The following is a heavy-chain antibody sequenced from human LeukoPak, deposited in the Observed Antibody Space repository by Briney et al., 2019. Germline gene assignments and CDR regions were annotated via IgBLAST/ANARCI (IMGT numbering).Heavy chain of an antibody. D-gene: IGHD2-2*01. CDR2: IYTSGST. V-gene: IGHV4-4*09. J-gene: IGHJ6*03. CDR1: GGSISSYY. Sequence: SSETLSLTCTVSGGSISSYYWSWIRQPPGKGLEWIGYIYTSGSTNYNPSLKSQVTISVDTSKNQFSLKLSSVTAADTAVYYCARRGSSTPGDYYYMDVWGKGTTVTVSS. CDR3: ARRGSSTPGDYYYMDV.